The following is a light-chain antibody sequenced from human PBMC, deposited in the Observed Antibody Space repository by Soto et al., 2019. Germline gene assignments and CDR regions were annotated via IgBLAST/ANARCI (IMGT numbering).Light chain of an antibody. CDR2: AAY. CDR1: QSISSY. J-gene: IGKJ2*01. Sequence: DIQMTQSPSSLSASVGDRVTITCRASQSISSYLNWYQQKPGKAPKLLIYAAYSLQSGVPSRFSGSASGTDSTLTISSLRPEDFATYYCQQSYSTPHTFGQGTKLEIK. CDR3: QQSYSTPHT. V-gene: IGKV1-39*01.